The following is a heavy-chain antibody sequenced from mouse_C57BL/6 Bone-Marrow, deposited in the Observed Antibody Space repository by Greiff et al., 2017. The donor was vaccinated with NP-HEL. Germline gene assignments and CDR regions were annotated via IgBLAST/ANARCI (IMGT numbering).Heavy chain of an antibody. Sequence: VQLQQSGAELVRPGTSVKVSCKASGYAFTNYLIEWVKQRPGQGLEWIGVINPGSGGPNYNEKFQGKATLTADKSSSTAYMQLSSLTAEDSAVYFCASFYYDYDWFAYWGQGTLVTVSA. D-gene: IGHD2-4*01. J-gene: IGHJ3*01. V-gene: IGHV1-54*01. CDR3: ASFYYDYDWFAY. CDR2: INPGSGGP. CDR1: GYAFTNYL.